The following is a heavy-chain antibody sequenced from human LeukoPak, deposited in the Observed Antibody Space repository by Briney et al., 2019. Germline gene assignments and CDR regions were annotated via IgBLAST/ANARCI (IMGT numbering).Heavy chain of an antibody. D-gene: IGHD1-26*01. Sequence: ASVKVSCKASGYTFTGYYMHWVRQAPGQGLEWMGWISPNSGGTNYAQKFQGRVTMTRDTSISTAYMELSRLRSDDTAVYYCARDLGGTDDAFDIWGQGTMVTVSS. V-gene: IGHV1-2*02. CDR2: ISPNSGGT. CDR1: GYTFTGYY. CDR3: ARDLGGTDDAFDI. J-gene: IGHJ3*02.